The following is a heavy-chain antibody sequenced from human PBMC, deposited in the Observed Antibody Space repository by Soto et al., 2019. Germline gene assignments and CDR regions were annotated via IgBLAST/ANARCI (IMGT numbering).Heavy chain of an antibody. Sequence: GGSLRLSCAASGFTFSIYAMSWVRQAPGEGLEWVSGISGSGASTYYADSVKGRFTISRDNSKDTLYLQMNSLRAEDTAVYYCAKEGGNFRYFDYWGQGTLVTVSS. D-gene: IGHD2-21*02. V-gene: IGHV3-23*01. CDR2: ISGSGAST. CDR3: AKEGGNFRYFDY. J-gene: IGHJ4*02. CDR1: GFTFSIYA.